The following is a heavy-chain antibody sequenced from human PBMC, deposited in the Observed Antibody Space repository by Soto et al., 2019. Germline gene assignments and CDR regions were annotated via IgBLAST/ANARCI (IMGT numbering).Heavy chain of an antibody. CDR3: ARDRESIRFDP. J-gene: IGHJ5*02. V-gene: IGHV4-38-2*02. Sequence: PSGTLTLTCAVSGYSISSGYYWGWIRQPPGKGLEWIGSIYHSGSTYYNPSLKSRVTISVDTSKNQFSLKLSSVTAADTAVYYCARDRESIRFDPWGQGTLVTVSS. CDR2: IYHSGST. CDR1: GYSISSGYY.